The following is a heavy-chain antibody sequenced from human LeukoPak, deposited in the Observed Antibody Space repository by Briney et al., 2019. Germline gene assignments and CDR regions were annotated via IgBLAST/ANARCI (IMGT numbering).Heavy chain of an antibody. CDR2: IYYSGST. J-gene: IGHJ5*02. CDR3: ARGDTSYDSSGYHNWFDP. Sequence: SETLSLTCTVSGGSISSYYWSWIRQPPGKGLEWIGYIYYSGSTNYNPSLKSRVTISVDTSKNQFSLKLSSVTAADTAVYYCARGDTSYDSSGYHNWFDPWGQGTLVTVSS. V-gene: IGHV4-59*08. D-gene: IGHD3-22*01. CDR1: GGSISSYY.